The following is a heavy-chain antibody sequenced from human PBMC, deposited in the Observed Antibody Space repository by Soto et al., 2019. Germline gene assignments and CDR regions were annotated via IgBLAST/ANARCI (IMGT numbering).Heavy chain of an antibody. V-gene: IGHV1-69*01. CDR2: IIPIFGRT. J-gene: IGHJ6*02. CDR1: GGTFSNYA. CDR3: ASDALFCVVIRGIDYYCGMAV. Sequence: QVQLVQSGAEVKKPGSSVKVSCKGSGGTFSNYAISWVRQAPGQGLEWMGGIIPIFGRTNYAQKFQGRVTITADESTSTAYMELSSLRSEDTAVYYGASDALFCVVIRGIDYYCGMAVLGQGTTVTVSS. D-gene: IGHD3-3*01.